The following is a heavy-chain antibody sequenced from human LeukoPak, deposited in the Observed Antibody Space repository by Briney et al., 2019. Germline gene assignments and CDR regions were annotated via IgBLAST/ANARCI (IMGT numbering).Heavy chain of an antibody. CDR1: DYSISSGYY. CDR3: ARAHKYCSSTSCYTVYFQH. J-gene: IGHJ1*01. V-gene: IGHV4-38-2*01. Sequence: SETLSLTCAVCDYSISSGYYWGWIRQPPGKGLEWIGSIYHSGNTYYNPSLKSRVTISVDTSKNQFSLKLSSVTAADTAVYYCARAHKYCSSTSCYTVYFQHWGQGTLVTVSS. D-gene: IGHD2-2*02. CDR2: IYHSGNT.